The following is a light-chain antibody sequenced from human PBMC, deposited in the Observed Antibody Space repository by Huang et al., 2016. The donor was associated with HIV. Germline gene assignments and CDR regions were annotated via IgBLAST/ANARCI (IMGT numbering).Light chain of an antibody. V-gene: IGKV2-28*01. Sequence: DIVMTQSPLSLPVTPGEPASISCKSSQSLLHSNGDNYLAWYLQKPGQSPQLLISLGSNRASGVPDRFSGSGSGTDFTLKISRVEAEDVGVYYCMQALETPITFGQGTRLEIK. CDR1: QSLLHSNGDNY. J-gene: IGKJ5*01. CDR2: LGS. CDR3: MQALETPIT.